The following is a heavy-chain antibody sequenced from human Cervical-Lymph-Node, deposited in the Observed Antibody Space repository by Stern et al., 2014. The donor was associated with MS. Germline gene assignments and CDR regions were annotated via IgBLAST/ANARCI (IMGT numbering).Heavy chain of an antibody. Sequence: QVQLQESGPGLVKPSETLFLTCTVSGGSISSSSYYWGWIRQPPGKGLEWMGNIHHTGSTYYKPSLPSRVTISVDTSKNQFSLKLSSVTAEDTAVYYCARRGGMVRGFPIYYAMDVWGQGTTVTVSS. D-gene: IGHD3-10*01. V-gene: IGHV4-39*01. J-gene: IGHJ6*02. CDR1: GGSISSSSYY. CDR3: ARRGGMVRGFPIYYAMDV. CDR2: IHHTGST.